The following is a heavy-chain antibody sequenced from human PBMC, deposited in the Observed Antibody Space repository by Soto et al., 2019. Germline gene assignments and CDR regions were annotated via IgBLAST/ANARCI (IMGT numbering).Heavy chain of an antibody. CDR2: IYHGGST. V-gene: IGHV4-4*02. CDR1: GGSISSSNW. D-gene: IGHD2-15*01. CDR3: ARDRCSGGSCYSGREWRYFGC. Sequence: QVQLQESGPGLVKPSGSLSLTCAVSGGSISSSNWWSWVRQPPGKGLEWIGEIYHGGSTNYNASLKRRVTISVDKSKNQFTLKLSSVTAADTAVYYCARDRCSGGSCYSGREWRYFGCWGQGTLVTVSS. J-gene: IGHJ4*02.